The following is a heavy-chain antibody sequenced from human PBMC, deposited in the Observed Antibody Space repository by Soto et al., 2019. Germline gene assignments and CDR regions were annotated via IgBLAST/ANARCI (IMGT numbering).Heavy chain of an antibody. D-gene: IGHD3-10*01. CDR1: GFTFSSYG. Sequence: QVQLVESGGGVVQPGRSLRLSCAASGFTFSSYGMHWVRQAPGKGLEWVAVISYDGSNKYYADSVKGRFTISRDNSKNTLYLQMNSLRAEDTAVYYCAKDRGLRSRRFYFDYWGQGTLVTVSS. V-gene: IGHV3-30*18. CDR3: AKDRGLRSRRFYFDY. CDR2: ISYDGSNK. J-gene: IGHJ4*02.